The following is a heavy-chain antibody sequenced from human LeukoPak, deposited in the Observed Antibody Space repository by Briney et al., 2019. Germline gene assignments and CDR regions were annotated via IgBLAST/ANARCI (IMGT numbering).Heavy chain of an antibody. CDR3: ATKRMYSNFDYYYYYMDV. CDR1: GGTFSSYA. J-gene: IGHJ6*03. V-gene: IGHV1-69*13. CDR2: IIPIFGTA. Sequence: SVKVSCKASGGTFSSYAIGWVRQAPGQGLEWMGGIIPIFGTANYAQKFQGRVTITADESTSTAYMELSSLRSEDTAVYYCATKRMYSNFDYYYYYMDVWGKGTMVTVSS. D-gene: IGHD4-11*01.